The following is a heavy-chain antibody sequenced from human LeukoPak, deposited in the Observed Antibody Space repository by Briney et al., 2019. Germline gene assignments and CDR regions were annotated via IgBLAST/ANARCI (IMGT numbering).Heavy chain of an antibody. CDR3: ARDSPSSTSWGY. J-gene: IGHJ4*02. Sequence: GGSLRLSCAGSGFIFAGYTMNWVRQAPGKGLQWLAYISPSGGNTLYADSVKGRLTTSRDNSKNTLYLQMNSLRAEDTAVYYCARDSPSSTSWGYWGQGTLVTVSS. CDR1: GFIFAGYT. D-gene: IGHD2-2*01. V-gene: IGHV3-48*01. CDR2: ISPSGGNT.